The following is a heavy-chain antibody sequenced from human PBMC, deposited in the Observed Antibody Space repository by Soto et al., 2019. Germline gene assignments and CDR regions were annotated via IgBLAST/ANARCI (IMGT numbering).Heavy chain of an antibody. V-gene: IGHV3-23*01. CDR2: IGGGGGYT. J-gene: IGHJ4*02. Sequence: GGSLRLSCAASGFTFSDYAMSWVRQAPGKGLEWVSAIGGGGGYTYNADSVKGRFTISRDNSKNTVSLQLNSLKVEDTAVYFCAKGDSGGFPRYFDYRGQGTLVTVSS. CDR3: AKGDSGGFPRYFDY. D-gene: IGHD3-22*01. CDR1: GFTFSDYA.